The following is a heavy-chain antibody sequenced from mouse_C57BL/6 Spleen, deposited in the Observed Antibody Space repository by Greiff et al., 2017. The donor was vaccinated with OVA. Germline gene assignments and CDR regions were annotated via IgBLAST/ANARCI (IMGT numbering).Heavy chain of an antibody. CDR3: ARQEYYGSSPYFDY. CDR1: GFTFSSYT. J-gene: IGHJ2*01. CDR2: ISGGGGNT. V-gene: IGHV5-9*01. Sequence: EVHLVESGGGLVKPGGSLKLSCAASGFTFSSYTMSWVRQTPEKRLEWVATISGGGGNTYYPDSVKGRFTISRDNAKNTLYLQMSSLRSEDTALYYCARQEYYGSSPYFDYWGQGTTLTVSS. D-gene: IGHD1-1*01.